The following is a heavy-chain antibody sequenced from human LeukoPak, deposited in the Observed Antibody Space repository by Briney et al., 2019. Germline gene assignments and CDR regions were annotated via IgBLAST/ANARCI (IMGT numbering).Heavy chain of an antibody. CDR2: IYYSGST. CDR3: ARYEGRGVTSPFCYSDL. D-gene: IGHD2-21*02. CDR1: GGSISSSSYY. Sequence: SETLSLTCTVSGGSISSSSYYWSWIRQPPGKGLEWIGYIYYSGSTNYNPSLKSRVTISVDTSKNQFSLKLSSVTAADTAVYYWARYEGRGVTSPFCYSDLGGGAPLLIVS. J-gene: IGHJ2*01. V-gene: IGHV4-61*01.